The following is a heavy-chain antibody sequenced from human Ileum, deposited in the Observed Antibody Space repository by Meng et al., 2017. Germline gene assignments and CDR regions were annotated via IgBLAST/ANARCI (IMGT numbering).Heavy chain of an antibody. Sequence: QLQLQESGPGLVRPAETLSLICTVSGGAVSSDGFQWGWVRQPPGKGLEWIGYASTNYNPSLKSRVTISLDTSKNQFSLELSSVTAADTAVYYCARDHWGSLDYWGQGILVTVSS. CDR1: GGAVSSDGFQ. J-gene: IGHJ4*02. CDR3: ARDHWGSLDY. CDR2: AST. V-gene: IGHV4-61*08. D-gene: IGHD7-27*01.